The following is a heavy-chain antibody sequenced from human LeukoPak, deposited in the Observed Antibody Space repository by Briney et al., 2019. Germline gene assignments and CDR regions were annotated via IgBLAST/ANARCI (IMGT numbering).Heavy chain of an antibody. CDR3: ARTGGGSWTMDAY. CDR1: GYSFTSYW. Sequence: GESLKISCKGSGYSFTSYWIGWVRQMPGKGLEWMGILYPGDSETRYSPSFRGQVTISADKSISTAYLQWSSLKASDTAMYYCARTGGGSWTMDAYWGQGTLVTVSS. V-gene: IGHV5-51*01. D-gene: IGHD6-13*01. J-gene: IGHJ4*02. CDR2: LYPGDSET.